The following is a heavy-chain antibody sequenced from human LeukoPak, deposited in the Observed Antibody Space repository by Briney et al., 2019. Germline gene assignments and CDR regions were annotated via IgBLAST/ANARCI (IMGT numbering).Heavy chain of an antibody. CDR2: IYPGDSDT. V-gene: IGHV5-51*01. D-gene: IGHD1-1*01. Sequence: GIIYPGDSDTRYSPSFQGQVTISADESISTAYLQWSSLKASDTAMYYCARRGRRSPSHFDYWGQGTLVTVSS. J-gene: IGHJ4*02. CDR3: ARRGRRSPSHFDY.